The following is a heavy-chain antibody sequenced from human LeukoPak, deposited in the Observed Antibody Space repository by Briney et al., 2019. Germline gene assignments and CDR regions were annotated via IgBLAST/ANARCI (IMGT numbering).Heavy chain of an antibody. J-gene: IGHJ3*02. V-gene: IGHV3-7*01. Sequence: PGGSLRLSCAASGFSFSSYAMSWVRQAPGKGLEWVANIKQDGSDKYYVDSVKGRFTISRDNAKNSLYLQMNSLRAEDTAVYYCARERRGGDAFDIWGQGTMVTVSS. D-gene: IGHD3-10*01. CDR2: IKQDGSDK. CDR1: GFSFSSYA. CDR3: ARERRGGDAFDI.